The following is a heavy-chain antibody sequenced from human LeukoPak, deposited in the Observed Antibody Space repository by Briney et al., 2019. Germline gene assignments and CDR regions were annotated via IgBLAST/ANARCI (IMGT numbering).Heavy chain of an antibody. D-gene: IGHD6-19*01. CDR1: GFTFSSYG. Sequence: PGGSLRLSCAASGFTFSSYGMHWVRQAPGKGLEWVAVISYGGSNKYYADSVKGRFTISRDNSKNTLYLQMNSLRAEDTAVYYCAKTGAVAGYLDYWGQGTLVTVSS. J-gene: IGHJ4*02. V-gene: IGHV3-30*18. CDR3: AKTGAVAGYLDY. CDR2: ISYGGSNK.